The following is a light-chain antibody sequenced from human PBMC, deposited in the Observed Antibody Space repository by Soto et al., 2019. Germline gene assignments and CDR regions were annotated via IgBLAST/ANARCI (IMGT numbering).Light chain of an antibody. V-gene: IGKV3-20*01. CDR1: QSVGNNN. CDR2: DAS. CDR3: QQYGSSPET. J-gene: IGKJ1*01. Sequence: EIVLTQSPGTLSLSPGERATLSCRASQSVGNNNLAWYQQKPGQAPRLLIYDASSRAIDIPDRFSGSGSGTDFTLTISRLEPEDFAVYYCQQYGSSPETFGQGTKVEIK.